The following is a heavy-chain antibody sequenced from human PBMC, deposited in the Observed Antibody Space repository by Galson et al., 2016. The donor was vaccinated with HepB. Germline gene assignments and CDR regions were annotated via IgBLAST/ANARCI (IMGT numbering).Heavy chain of an antibody. CDR1: GDSIRTNNW. J-gene: IGHJ4*02. CDR3: AKIRLQCLSLSKTCYGVGLDY. CDR2: IYPSGDT. D-gene: IGHD2-2*01. Sequence: SETLSLTCAVSGDSIRTNNWWHWVRQFPGKGLEWIGEIYPSGDTNYTPSLQSRVTMSVDRSKNPFSLQLSAVTASDTAVYDCAKIRLQCLSLSKTCYGVGLDYWGQGNLVTVS. V-gene: IGHV4-4*02.